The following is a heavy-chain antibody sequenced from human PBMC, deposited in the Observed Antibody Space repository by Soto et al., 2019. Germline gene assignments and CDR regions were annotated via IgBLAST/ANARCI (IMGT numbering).Heavy chain of an antibody. J-gene: IGHJ4*02. CDR2: ISAYNGNT. CDR1: GYTFTSYG. V-gene: IGHV1-18*01. CDR3: ARVGSIVGATGVDY. D-gene: IGHD1-26*01. Sequence: ASVKVSCKASGYTFTSYGISWVRQAPGQGLEWMGWISAYNGNTNYAQKLQGRVTMTTDTSTSTAYMELRSLGSDDTAVYYCARVGSIVGATGVDYWGQGTLVTVSS.